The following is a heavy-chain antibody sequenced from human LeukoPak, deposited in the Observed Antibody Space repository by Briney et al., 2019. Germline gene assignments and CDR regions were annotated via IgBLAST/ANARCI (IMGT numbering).Heavy chain of an antibody. V-gene: IGHV4-39*01. J-gene: IGHJ5*02. Sequence: SETLSLTCTVSGGSISSSSYYWGWIRQPPGKGLEWIGSIYYSGSTYYNPSLKSRVTISVDTSKNQFSLKLSSVTAADTAVYYCARRGGYCSSTSCSNWFDPWGQGTLSPSPQ. CDR1: GGSISSSSYY. CDR3: ARRGGYCSSTSCSNWFDP. CDR2: IYYSGST. D-gene: IGHD2-2*01.